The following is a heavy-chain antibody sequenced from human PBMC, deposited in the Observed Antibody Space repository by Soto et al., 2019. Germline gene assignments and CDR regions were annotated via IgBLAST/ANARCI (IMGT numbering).Heavy chain of an antibody. D-gene: IGHD6-13*01. V-gene: IGHV3-53*01. CDR3: ARDPRQRIAAGGYYYYGMDV. Sequence: PAGSLRLSCAASGFTVCSNYMSWVRQAPGKGLQWVSVIYSGGSTFYADSVKGRFTISRENSKNTLYLQMNSLRAEDSAVYYCARDPRQRIAAGGYYYYGMDVWGQGTTVTVSS. CDR1: GFTVCSNY. CDR2: IYSGGST. J-gene: IGHJ6*02.